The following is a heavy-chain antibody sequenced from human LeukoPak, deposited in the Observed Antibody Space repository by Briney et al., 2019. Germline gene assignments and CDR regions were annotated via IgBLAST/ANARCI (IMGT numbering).Heavy chain of an antibody. CDR1: GGSISSSSYY. D-gene: IGHD5-12*01. CDR2: IYTSGST. J-gene: IGHJ4*02. Sequence: SETLSLTCTVSGGSISSSSYYWGWIRQPPGKGLEWIGRIYTSGSTNYNPSLKSRVTISVDTSKNQFSLKLSSVTAADTAVYYCARVFSGYVSDYWGQGTLVTVSS. V-gene: IGHV4-39*07. CDR3: ARVFSGYVSDY.